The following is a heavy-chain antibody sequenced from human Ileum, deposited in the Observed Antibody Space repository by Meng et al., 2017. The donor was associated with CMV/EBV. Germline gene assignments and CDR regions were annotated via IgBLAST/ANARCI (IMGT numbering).Heavy chain of an antibody. CDR2: IKQDGSEK. Sequence: GESLKISCAASGFTFSSYAMSWVRQTPGKGLEWVANIKQDGSEKYYVDSVKGRFTISRDNAKNSLYLQMNSLRAEDTAVYYCARDSDYYYDSSGYPEYFQHWGQGTLVTVSS. CDR3: ARDSDYYYDSSGYPEYFQH. J-gene: IGHJ1*01. V-gene: IGHV3-7*01. CDR1: GFTFSSYA. D-gene: IGHD3-22*01.